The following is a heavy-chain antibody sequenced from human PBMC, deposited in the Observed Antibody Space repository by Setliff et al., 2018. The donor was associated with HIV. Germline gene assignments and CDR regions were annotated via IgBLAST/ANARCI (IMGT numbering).Heavy chain of an antibody. CDR3: ARHAAGPDGPFDY. CDR1: GGSISSSNW. D-gene: IGHD2-2*01. CDR2: IYHSGST. J-gene: IGHJ4*02. V-gene: IGHV4-4*02. Sequence: PSETLSLTCAVSGGSISSSNWWSWVRQPPGKGLEWIGEIYHSGSTNYNPSLKSRVTISVDTSKNQFSLKLSSVIAADTAVYYCARHAAGPDGPFDYWGQGTLVTVSS.